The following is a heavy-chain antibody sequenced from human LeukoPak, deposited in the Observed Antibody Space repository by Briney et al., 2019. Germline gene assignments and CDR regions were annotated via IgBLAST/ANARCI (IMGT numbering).Heavy chain of an antibody. D-gene: IGHD1-26*01. CDR3: ARAVRIVGATSAFDI. CDR1: GGSISSSSYY. Sequence: SETLSLTCTVSGGSISSSSYYWGWIRQPPGKGLEWIGSIYYSGSTYYNPSLKSRVTISVDTSKNQFSLKLSSVTAADTAVYYCARAVRIVGATSAFDIWGQGTMVTVSS. CDR2: IYYSGST. J-gene: IGHJ3*02. V-gene: IGHV4-39*07.